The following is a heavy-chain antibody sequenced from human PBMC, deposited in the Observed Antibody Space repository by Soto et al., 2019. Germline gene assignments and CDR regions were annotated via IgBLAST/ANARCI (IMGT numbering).Heavy chain of an antibody. CDR1: GGSFSGYY. V-gene: IGHV4-34*01. D-gene: IGHD6-19*01. CDR3: ARRRIPIAVTGTLGY. J-gene: IGHJ4*02. CDR2: INHSGST. Sequence: SETLSLTCAVYGGSFSGYYWSWIRQPPGKGLEWIGQINHSGSTNYNPSLKSRVTISVDTSKNQFSLKLSSVTAADTAVYYCARRRIPIAVTGTLGYWGQGTLVTV.